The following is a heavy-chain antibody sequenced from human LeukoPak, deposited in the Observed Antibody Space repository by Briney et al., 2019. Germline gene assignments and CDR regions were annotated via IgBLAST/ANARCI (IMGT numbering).Heavy chain of an antibody. CDR1: GGSISSRSYY. D-gene: IGHD2-21*01. CDR2: IYYSGST. Sequence: SETLSLTCTVSGGSISSRSYYWGWIRQPPGKGLEWIGSIYYSGSTYYNPSLKSRVTISVDTSKNQFSLKLSSVTAADTAVYYCASFLWVISFDYWGQGTLVTVSS. CDR3: ASFLWVISFDY. J-gene: IGHJ4*02. V-gene: IGHV4-39*01.